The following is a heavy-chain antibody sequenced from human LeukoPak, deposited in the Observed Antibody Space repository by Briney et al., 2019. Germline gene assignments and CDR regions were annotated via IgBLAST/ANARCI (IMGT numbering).Heavy chain of an antibody. CDR2: IYYSGST. V-gene: IGHV4-31*03. D-gene: IGHD2-15*01. Sequence: SQTLSLTCTVSGGSISSGGYYWSWIRQHPGKGLEWTGYIYYSGSTHYNPSLKSRVTISVDTSKNQFSLKLSSVTAADTAVYYCARDRLYCSGGSCYSGWFDPWGQGTLVTVSS. J-gene: IGHJ5*02. CDR1: GGSISSGGYY. CDR3: ARDRLYCSGGSCYSGWFDP.